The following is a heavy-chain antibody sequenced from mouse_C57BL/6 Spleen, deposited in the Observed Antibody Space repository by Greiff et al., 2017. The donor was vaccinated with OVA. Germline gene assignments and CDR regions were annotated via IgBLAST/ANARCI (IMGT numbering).Heavy chain of an antibody. J-gene: IGHJ3*01. CDR2: IYPGSGST. V-gene: IGHV1-55*01. CDR1: GYTFTSYW. D-gene: IGHD1-1*01. Sequence: QVQLQQPGAELVKPGASVKMSCKASGYTFTSYWITWVKQRPGQGLEWIGDIYPGSGSTNYNEKFKSKATLTVDTSSSTAYMQLSSLTSEDSAVYYCARGDYGSSLWFAYWGQGTLVTVSA. CDR3: ARGDYGSSLWFAY.